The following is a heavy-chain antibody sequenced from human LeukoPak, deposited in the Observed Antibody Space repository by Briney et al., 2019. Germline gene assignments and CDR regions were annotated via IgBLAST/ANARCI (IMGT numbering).Heavy chain of an antibody. J-gene: IGHJ4*02. D-gene: IGHD4-17*01. CDR1: GYTFTIYY. V-gene: IGHV1-46*01. CDR2: INPSGGST. CDR3: ARPLNDYGDWKLLDY. Sequence: ASVKVSCKASGYTFTIYYMHWVRQAPGQGLEWMGIINPSGGSTSYAQKFQGRGTMTRDTSTSTVYMELSSLRSEDTAVYYCARPLNDYGDWKLLDYWGQGTLVTVSS.